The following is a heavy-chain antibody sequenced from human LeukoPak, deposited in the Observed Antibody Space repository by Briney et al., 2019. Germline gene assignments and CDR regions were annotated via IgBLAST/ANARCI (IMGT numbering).Heavy chain of an antibody. V-gene: IGHV4-59*08. CDR2: IYYSGST. CDR3: ARLGYYDSSGYYDWYFDL. J-gene: IGHJ2*01. D-gene: IGHD3-22*01. CDR1: GGSISSYY. Sequence: PSETLSLTCTVSGGSISSYYWSWIRQPPGKGLEWIGYIYYSGSTNYNPSLKSRVTISVDTSKNQFSLKLSSVTAADTAVYYCARLGYYDSSGYYDWYFDLWGRGTLVTVSS.